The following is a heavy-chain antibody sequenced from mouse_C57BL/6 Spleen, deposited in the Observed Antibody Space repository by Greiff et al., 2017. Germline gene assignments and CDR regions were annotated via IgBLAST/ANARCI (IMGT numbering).Heavy chain of an antibody. CDR3: ERVSHITVRAMDY. D-gene: IGHD1-3*01. V-gene: IGHV5-9*01. J-gene: IGHJ4*01. Sequence: EVQVVESGGGLVKPGGSLKLSCAASGFTFSSYTMSWVRQTPEKRLEGVSTISGGGGNTYYPDSVKGRFTISRDNAKNTRYLQMSSLRSEDTALYYCERVSHITVRAMDYWGQGTSVTVSS. CDR1: GFTFSSYT. CDR2: ISGGGGNT.